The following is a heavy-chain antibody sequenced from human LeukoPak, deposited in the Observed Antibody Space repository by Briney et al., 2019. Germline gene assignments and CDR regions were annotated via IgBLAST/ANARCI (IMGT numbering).Heavy chain of an antibody. V-gene: IGHV3-43*02. Sequence: PGGSLRLSCAASGFTFDDYAMHWVRQAPGKGLEWVSLISGDGGSTYYADSVKGRFTISRDNANNSLSLQMNSLRDEDTAVYYCVLGSPFDYWGQGTLVTVSS. J-gene: IGHJ4*02. CDR1: GFTFDDYA. CDR2: ISGDGGST. CDR3: VLGSPFDY. D-gene: IGHD3-10*01.